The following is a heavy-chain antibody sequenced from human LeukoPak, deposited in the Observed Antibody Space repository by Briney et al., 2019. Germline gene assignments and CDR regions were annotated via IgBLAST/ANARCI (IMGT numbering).Heavy chain of an antibody. Sequence: GGSLRLSCAASGFTFSNYAMSWVRQAPGKGLEWVSSVSSSGAATYYADSVKGRFTISRDNSKSTLYLQMNSLRVEDTAVYYCAKGSASSGYPRDYWGQGTLVTVSS. CDR1: GFTFSNYA. CDR2: VSSSGAAT. D-gene: IGHD3-22*01. J-gene: IGHJ4*02. CDR3: AKGSASSGYPRDY. V-gene: IGHV3-23*01.